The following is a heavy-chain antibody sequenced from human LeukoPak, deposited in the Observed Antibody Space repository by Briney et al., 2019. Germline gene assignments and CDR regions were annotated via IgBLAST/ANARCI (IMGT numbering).Heavy chain of an antibody. Sequence: GGSLRLSCVASGFTFSSSWMSWVRQAPGKGLEWVTNIKQDGSEKSYVESVRGRFTISRDNAKNSLYLQLNSLRAEDTALYYCARDNPPDYWGQGTLVTVSS. J-gene: IGHJ4*02. CDR3: ARDNPPDY. CDR1: GFTFSSSW. CDR2: IKQDGSEK. V-gene: IGHV3-7*03.